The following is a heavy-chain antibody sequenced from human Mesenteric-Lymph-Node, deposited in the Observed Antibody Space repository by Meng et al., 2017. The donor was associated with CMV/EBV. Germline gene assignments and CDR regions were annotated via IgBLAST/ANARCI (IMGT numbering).Heavy chain of an antibody. CDR2: IQYDGKNW. V-gene: IGHV3-30*02. CDR1: GFIFSHYG. Sequence: GESLKISCVASGFIFSHYGLHWVRQAPGKGLEWLTFIQYDGKNWWYADSVKGRFTISRDDSKNTLYLQMTSLRAEDTALYYCAKDGGLPATIVFAFDIWGQGTMVTVSS. J-gene: IGHJ3*02. CDR3: AKDGGLPATIVFAFDI. D-gene: IGHD2-2*02.